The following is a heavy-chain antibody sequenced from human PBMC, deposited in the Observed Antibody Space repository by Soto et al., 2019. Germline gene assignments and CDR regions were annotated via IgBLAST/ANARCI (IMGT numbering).Heavy chain of an antibody. CDR1: GGSISSYY. CDR2: IYYSGST. D-gene: IGHD5-12*01. V-gene: IGHV4-59*01. CDR3: ARGGRGYGGYEGPCLDD. J-gene: IGHJ4*02. Sequence: SETLSLTCTVSGGSISSYYWSWIRQPPGKGLEWIGYIYYSGSTNYNPSLKSRVTISVDTSKNQFSLKLSSVTAADTAVYYCARGGRGYGGYEGPCLDDGGKRPWVTVSS.